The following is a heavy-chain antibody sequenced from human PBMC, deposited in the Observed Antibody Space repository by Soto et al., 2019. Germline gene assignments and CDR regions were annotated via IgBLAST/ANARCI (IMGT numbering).Heavy chain of an antibody. CDR2: IIPIFGTS. CDR3: AREGVVLTGYPGYFDY. Sequence: SVKVSCKASGGTFSSYAISWVRQAPGQGLELMGGIIPIFGTSNYAQKFQGRVTITADESTSTAYMELSSLRSEDTAVYYCAREGVVLTGYPGYFDYWGQGTLVTVSS. D-gene: IGHD3-3*01. CDR1: GGTFSSYA. V-gene: IGHV1-69*13. J-gene: IGHJ4*02.